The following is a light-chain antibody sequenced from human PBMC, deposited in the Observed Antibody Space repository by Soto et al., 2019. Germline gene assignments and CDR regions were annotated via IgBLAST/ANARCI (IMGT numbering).Light chain of an antibody. Sequence: QSALTQPASVSGSPGQSITISCSGNSSDVGSYKLVSWYQQHPGKAPKHMISEVTKRPSGISTRFSGSKSGNTASLTISGLQPEDESDYYCCSYAGSNTCVFGGGTKLTVL. J-gene: IGLJ3*02. CDR3: CSYAGSNTCV. CDR1: SSDVGSYKL. V-gene: IGLV2-23*02. CDR2: EVT.